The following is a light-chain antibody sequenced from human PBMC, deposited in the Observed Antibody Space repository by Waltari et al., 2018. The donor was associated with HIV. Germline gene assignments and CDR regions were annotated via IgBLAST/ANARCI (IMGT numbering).Light chain of an antibody. CDR1: QDNSNS. J-gene: IGKJ4*01. V-gene: IGKV1-NL1*01. CDR2: GAF. Sequence: DIQMTQSPSSLSASIGDTVIIPCRARQDNSNSISWFQQQPGKVPKLLVHGAFILQRGVPSRFSGSGSGTDYTLTITGLQAEDFATYFCQQYYGVPLTFGGGTRVDIK. CDR3: QQYYGVPLT.